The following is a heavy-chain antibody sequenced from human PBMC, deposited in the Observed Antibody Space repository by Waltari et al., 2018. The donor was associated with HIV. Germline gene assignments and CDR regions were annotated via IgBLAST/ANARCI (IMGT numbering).Heavy chain of an antibody. Sequence: EVQLVESGGGLIQPGGSLRLSCAASGFTVMSTYMRWGRQPAGKGLEWVSVIYSGGSTYYADSVKGRFTISRDNSKNTLYLQMNSLRAEDTAVYYCARDPGSGDSSGYSGATADYWGQGTLVTVSS. CDR3: ARDPGSGDSSGYSGATADY. V-gene: IGHV3-53*01. J-gene: IGHJ4*02. CDR1: GFTVMSTY. D-gene: IGHD3-22*01. CDR2: IYSGGST.